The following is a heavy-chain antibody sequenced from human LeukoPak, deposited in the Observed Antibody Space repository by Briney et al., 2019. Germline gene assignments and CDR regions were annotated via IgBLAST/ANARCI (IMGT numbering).Heavy chain of an antibody. V-gene: IGHV3-30*03. J-gene: IGHJ4*02. CDR1: GFTFSSSS. CDR2: TSYDGIHK. CDR3: ARDNIAGSGSSD. Sequence: PGGSLRLSCAASGFTFSSSSMNWVRQAPGKGLEWVAVTSYDGIHKYYADSVQGRFTISRDNSKNTLYLQMNSLRVEDTAVYYCARDNIAGSGSSDWGQGTLVTVSS. D-gene: IGHD3-10*01.